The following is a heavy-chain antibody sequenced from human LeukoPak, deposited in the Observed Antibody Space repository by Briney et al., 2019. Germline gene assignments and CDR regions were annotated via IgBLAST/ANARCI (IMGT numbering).Heavy chain of an antibody. Sequence: PSETLSLTCTVSGGSISSSSYYWGWLRQPPGKGLEWIGSIYYSGSTYYNPSLKSRVPISVDTSKNQFSLTLSSVTPADTAVYYCARALPGYSSSWSQFDPWGEGTLVTVSS. CDR1: GGSISSSSYY. CDR2: IYYSGST. V-gene: IGHV4-39*07. CDR3: ARALPGYSSSWSQFDP. J-gene: IGHJ5*02. D-gene: IGHD6-13*01.